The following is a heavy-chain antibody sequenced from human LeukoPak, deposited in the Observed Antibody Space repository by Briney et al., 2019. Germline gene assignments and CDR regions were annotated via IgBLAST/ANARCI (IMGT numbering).Heavy chain of an antibody. V-gene: IGHV3-21*01. Sequence: GGSLRLSCAASGFTFSSYGINWVRQAPGKGLEGVSSISSSSSYIYYGDSVKGRFTISRDNARRSVILQMNSLRAEDTAVYYCARDRGNIALAGGWFDPWGQGTLVTVSS. CDR3: ARDRGNIALAGGWFDP. CDR1: GFTFSSYG. D-gene: IGHD6-19*01. CDR2: ISSSSSYI. J-gene: IGHJ5*02.